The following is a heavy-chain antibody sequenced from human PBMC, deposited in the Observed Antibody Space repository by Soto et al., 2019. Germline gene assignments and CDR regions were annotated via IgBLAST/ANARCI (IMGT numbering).Heavy chain of an antibody. J-gene: IGHJ4*02. CDR3: AHLLGGCSSKGCSPLRYDC. CDR2: IYWDDDK. D-gene: IGHD2-2*01. V-gene: IGHV2-5*02. Sequence: QITLKESGPTLVKPTQTLTLTCTFSGFSLDTTGVGVGWIRQPPGKALEWLALIYWDDDKRYSPSLKSRHTITKDTSKNQVGLAMTDMDPVDTATYYCAHLLGGCSSKGCSPLRYDCWGQGGLVTVSS. CDR1: GFSLDTTGVG.